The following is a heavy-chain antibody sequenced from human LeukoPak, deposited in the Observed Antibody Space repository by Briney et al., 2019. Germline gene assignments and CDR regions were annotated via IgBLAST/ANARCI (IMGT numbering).Heavy chain of an antibody. J-gene: IGHJ4*02. D-gene: IGHD3-3*01. Sequence: PSETLSLTCAVSGGSISSSNWRSWVRQPPGKGLEWIGEIYHSGSTNYNPSLKSRVTISVDKSKNQFSLKLSSVTAAYTAVYYCARVYDFWSGYHGYFDYWGQGTLVTVSS. CDR2: IYHSGST. V-gene: IGHV4-4*02. CDR1: GGSISSSNW. CDR3: ARVYDFWSGYHGYFDY.